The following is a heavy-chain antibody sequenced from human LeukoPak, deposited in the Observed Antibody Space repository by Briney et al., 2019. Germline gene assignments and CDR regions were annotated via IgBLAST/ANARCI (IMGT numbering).Heavy chain of an antibody. V-gene: IGHV4-39*01. J-gene: IGHJ3*02. D-gene: IGHD6-13*01. CDR3: VRHGSMSPIAAAGGLQTFDI. CDR1: GGSISSSSYY. CDR2: IYYSGST. Sequence: SETLSLTCTVSGGSISSSSYYWGWIRQPPGKGLEWIGSIYYSGSTYYNPSLKSRVTISVDTSKNQFSLKLSSVTAADTAVYYCVRHGSMSPIAAAGGLQTFDIWGQGTMVTVSS.